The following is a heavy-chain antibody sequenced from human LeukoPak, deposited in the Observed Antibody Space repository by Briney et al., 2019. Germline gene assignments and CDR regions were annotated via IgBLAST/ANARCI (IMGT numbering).Heavy chain of an antibody. D-gene: IGHD4-23*01. Sequence: SETLSLTCAVSGYSISSGYYWGWIRQPPGKGLDWIASMYHSGNTYYNPSLKSRVTISVDTSKNQFSPRLSSVTAADTAVYYCAKQGPTVVTHFDTWGQGTLVTVSS. J-gene: IGHJ4*02. CDR2: MYHSGNT. CDR3: AKQGPTVVTHFDT. CDR1: GYSISSGYY. V-gene: IGHV4-38-2*01.